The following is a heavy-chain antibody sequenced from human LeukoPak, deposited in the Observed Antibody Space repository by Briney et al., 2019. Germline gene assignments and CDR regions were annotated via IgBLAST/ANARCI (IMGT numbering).Heavy chain of an antibody. Sequence: NASETLSLTCTVSGGSISSGDYYWSWIRQPPGKGLEWIGYIYYRGSPYYNPSLRSRVTISVDTSKNQLSLKLSSVTAADTAVYYCARGGDPPGWFDPWGQGTLVTVSS. V-gene: IGHV4-30-4*01. CDR2: IYYRGSP. CDR1: GGSISSGDYY. J-gene: IGHJ5*02. CDR3: ARGGDPPGWFDP. D-gene: IGHD7-27*01.